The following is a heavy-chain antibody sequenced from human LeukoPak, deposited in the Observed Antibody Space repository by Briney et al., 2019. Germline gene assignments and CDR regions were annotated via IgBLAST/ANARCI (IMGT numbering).Heavy chain of an antibody. Sequence: SETLSLTCTVSGGSISSYYWSWIRQPPGKGLEWIGYIYYSGSTNYNPSLKSRVTISVDTSKNQFSLKLSSVTAADTAVYYCARCSVVRGVMGWFDPWGQGTLVTVSS. CDR3: ARCSVVRGVMGWFDP. V-gene: IGHV4-59*08. J-gene: IGHJ5*02. CDR1: GGSISSYY. D-gene: IGHD3-10*01. CDR2: IYYSGST.